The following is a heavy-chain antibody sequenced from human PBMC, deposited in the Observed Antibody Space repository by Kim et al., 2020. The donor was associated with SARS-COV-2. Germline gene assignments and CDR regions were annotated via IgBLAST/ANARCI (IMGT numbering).Heavy chain of an antibody. D-gene: IGHD3-22*01. V-gene: IGHV4-39*01. Sequence: SRKGRVTISVDTSKNQFSLKLSSVTAADTAVYYCARHSPPYYYDSSGYSLWGQGTLVTVSS. J-gene: IGHJ4*02. CDR3: ARHSPPYYYDSSGYSL.